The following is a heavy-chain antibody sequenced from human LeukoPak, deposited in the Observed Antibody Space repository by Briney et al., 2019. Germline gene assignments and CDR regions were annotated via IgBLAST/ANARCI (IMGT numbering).Heavy chain of an antibody. J-gene: IGHJ5*02. CDR3: ARTGYGFAAARHNRNWFDP. CDR1: GGSFSGYY. Sequence: KPSETLSLTCAVYGGSFSGYYWSWIRQPPGKGLEWIGEINHSGSTNYNPSLKSRVTISVDTSKNQFSLKLSSVTAADTAVYYCARTGYGFAAARHNRNWFDPWGQGTLVTVSS. V-gene: IGHV4-34*01. D-gene: IGHD6-13*01. CDR2: INHSGST.